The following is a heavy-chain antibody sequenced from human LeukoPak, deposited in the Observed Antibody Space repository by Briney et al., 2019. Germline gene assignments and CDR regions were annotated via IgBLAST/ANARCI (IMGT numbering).Heavy chain of an antibody. CDR3: VKDIRARGRYCSTTKCFNYVFAI. V-gene: IGHV3-9*01. Sequence: SLRLSCAASGFTFDDYAMHWVRQVPGKGLEWVSSISWNSGSIGYADSVKGRFTISRDNAKDCLYLQMNSLRPDDTALYYCVKDIRARGRYCSTTKCFNYVFAIWGQGTKVTVSS. D-gene: IGHD2-2*01. CDR2: ISWNSGSI. CDR1: GFTFDDYA. J-gene: IGHJ3*02.